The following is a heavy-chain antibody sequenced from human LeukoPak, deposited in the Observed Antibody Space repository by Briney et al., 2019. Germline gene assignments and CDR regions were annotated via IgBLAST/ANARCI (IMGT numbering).Heavy chain of an antibody. CDR2: IGTAGDT. D-gene: IGHD6-19*01. J-gene: IGHJ4*02. Sequence: GGSLRLSCAASGFTFSSYDMHWVRQATGKGLEWVSAIGTAGDTYYPGSVKGRFTISRENAKNSLYLQMNSLRAGDTAVYYCARSLRGSGWPNWGQGTLVTVSS. CDR3: ARSLRGSGWPN. V-gene: IGHV3-13*01. CDR1: GFTFSSYD.